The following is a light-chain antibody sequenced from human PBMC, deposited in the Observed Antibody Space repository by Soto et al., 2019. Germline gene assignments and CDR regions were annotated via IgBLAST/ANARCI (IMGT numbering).Light chain of an antibody. CDR3: QQRYNLTNT. CDR2: DAS. J-gene: IGKJ2*01. CDR1: QSVGTY. Sequence: EIVLTQSPATLSLSPGERATLSCRASQSVGTYLAWYQHNPGQAPRFLIYDASNRATGIPARFSGSGSGTDFTLTISSPEPEDFAVYYCQQRYNLTNTFGQGTQLEIK. V-gene: IGKV3-11*01.